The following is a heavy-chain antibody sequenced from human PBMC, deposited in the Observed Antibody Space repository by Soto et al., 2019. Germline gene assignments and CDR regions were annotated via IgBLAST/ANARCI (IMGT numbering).Heavy chain of an antibody. CDR1: GGSISSSNW. J-gene: IGHJ5*02. D-gene: IGHD6-19*01. CDR2: IYHSGST. V-gene: IGHV4-4*02. Sequence: PSETLSLTCAVSGGSISSSNWWSWVRQPPGKGLEWIGEIYHSGSTNYNPSLKSRVTISVDKSKNQFSLELSSVTAADTAVYYCARGSSGWPPRLASWGKGTLVTVSS. CDR3: ARGSSGWPPRLAS.